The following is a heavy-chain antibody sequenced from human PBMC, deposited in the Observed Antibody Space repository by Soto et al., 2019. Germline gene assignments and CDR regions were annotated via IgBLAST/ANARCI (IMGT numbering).Heavy chain of an antibody. CDR1: GYTFTGYY. D-gene: IGHD6-13*01. CDR2: INPNSGGT. V-gene: IGHV1-2*02. Sequence: ASVKVSCKASGYTFTGYYIHWVRQAPGQGLEWMGWINPNSGGTNYAQKFQGRVTMTRDTSISIAYMELSRLRSDDTAVYYCARPGWQQLVFPIDYWGQGTLVTVSS. J-gene: IGHJ4*02. CDR3: ARPGWQQLVFPIDY.